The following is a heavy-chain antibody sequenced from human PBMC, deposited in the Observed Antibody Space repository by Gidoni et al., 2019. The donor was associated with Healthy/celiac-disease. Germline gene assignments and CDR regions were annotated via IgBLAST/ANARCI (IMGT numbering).Heavy chain of an antibody. Sequence: EVQLLESGGGLVQPGGSLSLSCAASGFTFSSSDLHWVRQATGKGLEWVSAIGTAGDTYYPGSVKGRFTISRENAKNSLYLQMNSLRAGDTAVYYCARGRTIDGDYFPRVGYFDLWGRGTLVTVSS. CDR2: IGTAGDT. J-gene: IGHJ2*01. D-gene: IGHD4-17*01. V-gene: IGHV3-13*01. CDR3: ARGRTIDGDYFPRVGYFDL. CDR1: GFTFSSSD.